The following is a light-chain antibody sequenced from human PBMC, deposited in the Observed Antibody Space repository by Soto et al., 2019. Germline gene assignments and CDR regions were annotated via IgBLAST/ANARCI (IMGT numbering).Light chain of an antibody. J-gene: IGKJ1*01. V-gene: IGKV1-5*03. CDR3: QQYNTYPWT. Sequence: DIQMTQSPSTLSVSIGDRVTITCRASESINNYLAWYQQKPGKAPNLLIYKASSLESGVPSRLSGSGSGTGLTIPISSLPPNDFATYYCQQYNTYPWTFGQGTKVEIK. CDR2: KAS. CDR1: ESINNY.